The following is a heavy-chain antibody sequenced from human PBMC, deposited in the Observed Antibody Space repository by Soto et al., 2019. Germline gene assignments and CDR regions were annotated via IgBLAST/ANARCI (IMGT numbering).Heavy chain of an antibody. V-gene: IGHV1-69*13. J-gene: IGHJ6*02. CDR3: ARNGTYGSSRSHYSGMDV. Sequence: SVKVYFKASGGPFDKLIINWVRQTPGRGLEWMGGIVPMLGTPTYAEKFKGRVRISATGSATTTYMEVTSLRSGDTAIYYCARNGTYGSSRSHYSGMDVWGQGTTVTVSS. CDR2: IVPMLGTP. CDR1: GGPFDKLI. D-gene: IGHD3-10*01.